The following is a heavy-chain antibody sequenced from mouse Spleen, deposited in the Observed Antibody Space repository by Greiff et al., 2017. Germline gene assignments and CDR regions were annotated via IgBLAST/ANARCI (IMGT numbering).Heavy chain of an antibody. J-gene: IGHJ3*01. V-gene: IGHV5-17*02. D-gene: IGHD2-10*01. Sequence: EVKVVESGGGLVQPGGSRKLSCAASGFTFSSFGMHWVRQAPEKGLEWVAYISSGSSTIYYADTVKGRFTISRDNPKNTLFLQMTSLRSEDTAMYYCARSSYYGNPAWFAYWGQGTLVTVSA. CDR3: ARSSYYGNPAWFAY. CDR2: ISSGSSTI. CDR1: GFTFSSFG.